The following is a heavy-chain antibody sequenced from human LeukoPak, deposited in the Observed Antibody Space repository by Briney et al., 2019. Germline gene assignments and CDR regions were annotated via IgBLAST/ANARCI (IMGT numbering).Heavy chain of an antibody. D-gene: IGHD4-11*01. CDR3: ARRTTVTIPFGY. Sequence: SETLSLTCAVYGGSFSGYYWSWIRQPPGKGLEWSGEINHSGSTNYNPSLKTRVTISVDKSKNQFSLKLSSVTAADTAVYYCARRTTVTIPFGYWGQGTLVTVSS. V-gene: IGHV4-34*01. CDR1: GGSFSGYY. CDR2: INHSGST. J-gene: IGHJ4*02.